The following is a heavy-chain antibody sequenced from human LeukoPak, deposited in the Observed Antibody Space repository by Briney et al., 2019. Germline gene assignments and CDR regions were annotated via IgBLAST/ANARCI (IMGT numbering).Heavy chain of an antibody. V-gene: IGHV3-23*01. D-gene: IGHD1-1*01. CDR1: GVTFNTFV. Sequence: GWSLRLSCAASGVTFNTFVMSWVRQAPGKGLEWVSGISGNGGTINYADSVKGWFTISRDNSKNTLSLQMNSLRAEDTAVYYCARGTLGSSYYGMDVWGQGTTVTVSS. CDR2: ISGNGGTI. CDR3: ARGTLGSSYYGMDV. J-gene: IGHJ6*02.